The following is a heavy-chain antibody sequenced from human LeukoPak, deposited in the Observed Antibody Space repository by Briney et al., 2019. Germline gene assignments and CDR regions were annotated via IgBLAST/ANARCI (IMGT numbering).Heavy chain of an antibody. V-gene: IGHV3-23*01. CDR3: AKDRISMVRGVTRN. D-gene: IGHD3-10*01. CDR2: ISNSGGST. Sequence: GGSLRLSCAASGFTFSSYAMSWVRQAPGKGLEWVSAISNSGGSTFYADSVKGRFTNSRDNSKNTLYLQMNSLRAEDTAVYYCAKDRISMVRGVTRNWGQGTLVTVSS. J-gene: IGHJ4*02. CDR1: GFTFSSYA.